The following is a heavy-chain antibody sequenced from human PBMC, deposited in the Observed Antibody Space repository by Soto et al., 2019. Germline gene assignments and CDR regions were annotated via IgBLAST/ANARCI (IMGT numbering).Heavy chain of an antibody. V-gene: IGHV3-74*01. Sequence: EVQLVESGGTLVQPGGSLRLSCAASGFTFNTYWMHWVRQAPGKGLVWVSRINSDGTKTTYADSVKSRFTISRDNAKNTVYLQMNSLRAEDTAVYYCATVATNSYDWLDPWGQGTLVTVSS. CDR3: ATVATNSYDWLDP. CDR2: INSDGTKT. CDR1: GFTFNTYW. J-gene: IGHJ5*02. D-gene: IGHD5-12*01.